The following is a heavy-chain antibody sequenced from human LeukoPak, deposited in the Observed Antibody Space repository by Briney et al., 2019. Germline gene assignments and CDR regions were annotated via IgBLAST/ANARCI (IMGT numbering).Heavy chain of an antibody. CDR3: ARQGYYDSRGYANTNYYYYYMDV. J-gene: IGHJ6*03. V-gene: IGHV4-39*01. D-gene: IGHD3-22*01. Sequence: PSETLSLTCTVSGGSISSSSYYWGWIRQPPGKGLEWIGNIYYSGSTSYNPSLKSRVTISVDTSKNQFSLKLSSVTAADTAVYYCARQGYYDSRGYANTNYYYYYMDVWGKGATVTVSS. CDR2: IYYSGST. CDR1: GGSISSSSYY.